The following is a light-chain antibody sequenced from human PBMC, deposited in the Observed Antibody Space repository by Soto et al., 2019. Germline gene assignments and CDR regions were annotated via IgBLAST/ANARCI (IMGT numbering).Light chain of an antibody. CDR1: QSISSW. J-gene: IGKJ4*01. CDR3: QQYNSCPLT. CDR2: DAS. V-gene: IGKV1-5*01. Sequence: DIQMTQSPSTLSASVGDRVTITCRASQSISSWLAWYQQKPGKAPKLLIYDASSLESGVPSRFSGSGSGTEFTLTISNLQPDDFASYHCQQYNSCPLTFGGGTKV.